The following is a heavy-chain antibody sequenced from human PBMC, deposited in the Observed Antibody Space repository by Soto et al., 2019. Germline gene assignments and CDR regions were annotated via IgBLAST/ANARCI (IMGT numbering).Heavy chain of an antibody. Sequence: QVQLVESGGGVVQPGRSLRLSCAASGFTFSSYGMHWVRQAPGKGLEWVAVISYDGSNKYYADSVKCRFTISRDNSKNTLYLQINSLRAEDTAVYYCAKGSTAMTYFDYWGQGTLVTVSS. D-gene: IGHD5-18*01. CDR2: ISYDGSNK. CDR3: AKGSTAMTYFDY. J-gene: IGHJ4*02. V-gene: IGHV3-30*18. CDR1: GFTFSSYG.